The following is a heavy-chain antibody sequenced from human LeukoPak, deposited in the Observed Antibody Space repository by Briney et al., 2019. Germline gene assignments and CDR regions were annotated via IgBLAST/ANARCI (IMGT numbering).Heavy chain of an antibody. CDR3: ASEGYCDSTSCYDFDY. CDR1: EFSVGSNY. D-gene: IGHD2-2*01. Sequence: GGSLRLSCAASEFSVGSNYMNWVRQAPGKGLEWVSFISSSGSTIHYADSVKGRFTISRDNAKNSLYLQMNSLRAEDTAVYYCASEGYCDSTSCYDFDYWGQGTLVTVSS. V-gene: IGHV3-48*03. CDR2: ISSSGSTI. J-gene: IGHJ4*02.